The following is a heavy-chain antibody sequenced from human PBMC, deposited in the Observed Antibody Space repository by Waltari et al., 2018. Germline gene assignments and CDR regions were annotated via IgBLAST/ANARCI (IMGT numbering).Heavy chain of an antibody. CDR2: ISPSFGTA. D-gene: IGHD3-3*01. CDR3: ARGNSITIPSFDWFDP. CDR1: GGTFSSYA. V-gene: IGHV1-69*14. J-gene: IGHJ5*02. Sequence: QVQLVQSGAEVKKPGSSVKVSCKASGGTFSSYAISWVRQAPGQGLEWMGGISPSFGTANYAQKFQGRVTITADKSTSTAYMELSSLRSEDTAVYYCARGNSITIPSFDWFDPWGQGTLVTVSS.